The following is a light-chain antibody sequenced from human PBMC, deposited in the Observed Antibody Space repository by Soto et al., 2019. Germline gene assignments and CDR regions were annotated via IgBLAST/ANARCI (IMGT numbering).Light chain of an antibody. Sequence: QSALTQPASVSGSPGQSITISCTGTSSDIGDYDYVSWYQQLPGKAPKLLIFDVTHRPSGVSDRFSGSKSGNTASLTISGVRPEDEADYYCTSYTPTGALVFGSGTQLTVL. CDR2: DVT. J-gene: IGLJ6*01. CDR1: SSDIGDYDY. CDR3: TSYTPTGALV. V-gene: IGLV2-14*03.